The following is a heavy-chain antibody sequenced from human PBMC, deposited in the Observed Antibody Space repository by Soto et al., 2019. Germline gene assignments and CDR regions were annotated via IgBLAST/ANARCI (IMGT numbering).Heavy chain of an antibody. CDR1: GYTFSDFY. J-gene: IGHJ3*01. CDR2: TDPSGTIT. D-gene: IGHD3-10*01. CDR3: AKGPSRGAFDL. V-gene: IGHV1-46*01. Sequence: QVQLVQSGVEVKKPGASVKVSCKASGYTFSDFYLHWLRQAPGQGLEWMALTDPSGTITRYAHILQGRVGLTRDPATGRVHMDLSNLRSEDTAVYFCAKGPSRGAFDLWGQGTMVTVSS.